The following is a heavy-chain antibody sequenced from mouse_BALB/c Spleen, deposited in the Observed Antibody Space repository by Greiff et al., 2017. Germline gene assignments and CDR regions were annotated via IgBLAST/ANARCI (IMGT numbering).Heavy chain of an antibody. V-gene: IGHV5-17*02. D-gene: IGHD2-14*01. J-gene: IGHJ4*01. CDR1: GFTFSSFG. CDR2: ISSGSSTI. Sequence: EVKVVESGGGLVQPGGSRKLSCAASGFTFSSFGMHWVRQAPEKGLEWVAYISSGSSTIYYADTVKGRFTISRDNPKNTLFLQMTSLRSEDTAMYYCARSWRYDEGGYYAMDYWGQGTSVTVSS. CDR3: ARSWRYDEGGYYAMDY.